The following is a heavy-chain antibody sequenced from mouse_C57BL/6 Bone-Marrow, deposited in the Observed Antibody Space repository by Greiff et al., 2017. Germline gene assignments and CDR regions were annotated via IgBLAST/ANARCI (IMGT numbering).Heavy chain of an antibody. CDR1: GFTFSSYT. V-gene: IGHV5-12-2*01. D-gene: IGHD1-1*01. CDR3: ARHYYGSSYYTMYY. CDR2: ISNGGGST. Sequence: EVQGVESGGGLVQPGGSLKLSCAASGFTFSSYTMSWVRQTPERRLEWVAYISNGGGSTYYPDTVKGRFTISRDNAKNTLYLQMSSLKSEDTAMYYCARHYYGSSYYTMYYWGQGTSVTVSS. J-gene: IGHJ4*01.